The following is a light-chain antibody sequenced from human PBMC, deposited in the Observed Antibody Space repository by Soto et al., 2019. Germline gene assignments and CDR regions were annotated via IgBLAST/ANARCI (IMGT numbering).Light chain of an antibody. CDR1: QGISSN. Sequence: DIQMTQSPSSLSASVGDRVTITCRASQGISSNLAWYQQKPGQVPKLLIYAASTLQSGVPSRFSGSGSGTVFTLTISSLQPEDVATYYCQKYHTAPRTFGQGTKVEIK. J-gene: IGKJ1*01. CDR3: QKYHTAPRT. V-gene: IGKV1-27*01. CDR2: AAS.